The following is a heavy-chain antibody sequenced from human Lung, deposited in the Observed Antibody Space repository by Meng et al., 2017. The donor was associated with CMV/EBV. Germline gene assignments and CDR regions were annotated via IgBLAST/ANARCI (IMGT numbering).Heavy chain of an antibody. V-gene: IGHV3-9*01. J-gene: IGHJ3*02. CDR2: ISWNSGSI. CDR1: GFTFDDYA. D-gene: IGHD3-16*01. Sequence: SXAASGFTFDDYAMHWVRQAPGKGLEWVSGISWNSGSIGYADSVEGRFTISRDNAKNSLYLQMNSLRAEDTALYYCAKGFGALDAFDIWGQGTMVXVSS. CDR3: AKGFGALDAFDI.